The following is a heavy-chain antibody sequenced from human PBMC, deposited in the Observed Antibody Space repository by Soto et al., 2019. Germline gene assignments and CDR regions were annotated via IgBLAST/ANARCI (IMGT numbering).Heavy chain of an antibody. D-gene: IGHD3-9*01. J-gene: IGHJ5*02. V-gene: IGHV4-39*01. CDR1: GGSISSSSYY. CDR3: ERLYYDILTCPNWFDP. Sequence: QLQLQESGPGVVKPSETLSLTCTVSGGSISSSSYYWGWIRQPPGKGLEWIGSIYYSGSTYYNPSLKSRVTISVDTSKNQFSLKLSTVTAADTAVYYCERLYYDILTCPNWFDPWGQGTLVTVSS. CDR2: IYYSGST.